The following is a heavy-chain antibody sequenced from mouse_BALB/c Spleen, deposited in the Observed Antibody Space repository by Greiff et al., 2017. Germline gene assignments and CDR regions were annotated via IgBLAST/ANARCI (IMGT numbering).Heavy chain of an antibody. D-gene: IGHD2-5*01. J-gene: IGHJ2*01. CDR2: INPGSGGT. V-gene: IGHV1-54*02. Sequence: VQLQQSGAELVRPGTSVKLSCKASGYAFTNYLIHWVKQRPGQGLEWIGWINPGSGGTNYNAKFKGKATITADKSSNTAYLELSSLTSEDTAVYYCALYSKLSYFDYWGQGTTLTVSS. CDR1: GYAFTNYL. CDR3: ALYSKLSYFDY.